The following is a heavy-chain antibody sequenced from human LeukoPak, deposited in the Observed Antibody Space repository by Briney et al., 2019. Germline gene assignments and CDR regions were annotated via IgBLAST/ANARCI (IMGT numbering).Heavy chain of an antibody. V-gene: IGHV4-39*07. CDR2: IYYSGST. J-gene: IGHJ3*02. Sequence: PSETLSLTCTVSGGSISSSYYYWGWIRQPPGKGLEWIGSIYYSGSTNYNPSLKSRVTISVDTSKNQFSLKLSSVTAADTAVYYCAREDADSSGSDAFDIWGQGTMVTVSS. CDR3: AREDADSSGSDAFDI. D-gene: IGHD3-22*01. CDR1: GGSISSSYYY.